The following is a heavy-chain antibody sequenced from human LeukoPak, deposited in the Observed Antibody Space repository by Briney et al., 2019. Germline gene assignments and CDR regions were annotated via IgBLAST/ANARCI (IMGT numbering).Heavy chain of an antibody. V-gene: IGHV3-20*01. CDR2: INWNGGST. J-gene: IGHJ5*02. D-gene: IGHD3-10*01. CDR1: GFTFDNYG. CDR3: ARDRYYGSGSYFDP. Sequence: GGSLRLSCAASGFTFDNYGMSWVRQAPGKGLEWVSGINWNGGSTGYADSVKGRFTVSRDNAKNSLYLQMNSLRAEDTAVYHCARDRYYGSGSYFDPWGQGTLVTVSS.